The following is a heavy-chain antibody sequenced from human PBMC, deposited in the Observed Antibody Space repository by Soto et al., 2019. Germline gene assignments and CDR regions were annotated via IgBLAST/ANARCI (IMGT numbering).Heavy chain of an antibody. CDR3: ASDLVGASDSYGLDV. CDR2: IWHDGNNK. J-gene: IGHJ6*02. V-gene: IGHV3-33*08. CDR1: GFTFSSYA. Sequence: GGSLRLSCAASGFTFSSYAMSWVRQAPGKGLEWVAIIWHDGNNKYYADSVRGRFIISRDNSKNRLYLQMNSLRAEDTAVYYCASDLVGASDSYGLDVWGQGTPVTVSS. D-gene: IGHD1-26*01.